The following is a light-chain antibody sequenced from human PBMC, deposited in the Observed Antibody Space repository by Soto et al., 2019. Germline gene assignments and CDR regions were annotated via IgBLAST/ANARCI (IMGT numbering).Light chain of an antibody. CDR3: QQYNTWLWT. CDR1: QSVNAN. Sequence: EVVMTQSPATLSVSPGERATLSCRASQSVNANLAWYQQKPGQAPRLLIHGASNRATGIPARFSGSGFGTELILTISSRQSEDFAVYYCQQYNTWLWTFGQGTKVEIK. V-gene: IGKV3-15*01. J-gene: IGKJ1*01. CDR2: GAS.